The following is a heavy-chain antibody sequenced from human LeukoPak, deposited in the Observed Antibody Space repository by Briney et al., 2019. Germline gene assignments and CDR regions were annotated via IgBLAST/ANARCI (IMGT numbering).Heavy chain of an antibody. Sequence: SETLSLTCAVYGGSFSGYYWSWIRQPPGKRLEWIGEINQSGSTNYNPSLKSRVTTSVDTSKNQFSLKLTSVTAADTAVHYCARGVLRKTAFDIWGQGTMVTVSS. V-gene: IGHV4-34*01. D-gene: IGHD2-15*01. CDR2: INQSGST. CDR3: ARGVLRKTAFDI. CDR1: GGSFSGYY. J-gene: IGHJ3*02.